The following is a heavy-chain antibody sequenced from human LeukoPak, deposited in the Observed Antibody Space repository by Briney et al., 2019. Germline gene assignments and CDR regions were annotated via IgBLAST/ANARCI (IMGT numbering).Heavy chain of an antibody. J-gene: IGHJ3*02. CDR2: ISGGSIST. CDR3: AKDRGPGFSVRGGAFDI. CDR1: GFTFSNYG. V-gene: IGHV3-23*01. Sequence: GGSLRLSCAASGFTFSNYGMSWVRQAPGKGPEWVSAISGGSISTYYADSVEGRFTISRDNSKNTLYLQMNSLRAEDAAVYYCAKDRGPGFSVRGGAFDIWGQGTVVTVSS. D-gene: IGHD2-15*01.